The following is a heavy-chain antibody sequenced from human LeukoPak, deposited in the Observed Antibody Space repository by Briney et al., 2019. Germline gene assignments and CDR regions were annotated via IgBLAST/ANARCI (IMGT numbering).Heavy chain of an antibody. V-gene: IGHV3-33*06. CDR1: GFTFSSYG. Sequence: GGSLRLPCAASGFTFSSYGMHWVRQAPGKGLEWVAVIWYDGSNKYYADSVKGRFTISRDNSKNTLYLQMNSLKADDTAVYFCANEAHRHLDLLNWGQGTLVTVSA. CDR3: ANEAHRHLDLLN. J-gene: IGHJ4*02. CDR2: IWYDGSNK.